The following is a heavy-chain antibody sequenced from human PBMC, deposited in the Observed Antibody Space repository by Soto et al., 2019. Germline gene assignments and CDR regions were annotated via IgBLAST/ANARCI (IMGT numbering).Heavy chain of an antibody. CDR3: ARDHKSHSSPSGYYYYGMDV. J-gene: IGHJ6*02. V-gene: IGHV3-13*01. CDR2: IGTAGDT. CDR1: GFTFSSYD. D-gene: IGHD6-6*01. Sequence: GGSLRLSCAASGFTFSSYDMHWVRQATGKGLEWVSAIGTAGDTYYPGSVKGRFTISRENAKNSLYLQMNSLRAGDTAVYYCARDHKSHSSPSGYYYYGMDVWGQGTTVTVSS.